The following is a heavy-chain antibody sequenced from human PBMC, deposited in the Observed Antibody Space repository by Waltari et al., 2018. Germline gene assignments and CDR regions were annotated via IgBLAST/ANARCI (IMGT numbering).Heavy chain of an antibody. J-gene: IGHJ6*02. CDR1: GFTFDDYA. V-gene: IGHV3-9*01. D-gene: IGHD3-3*01. CDR3: AKGTYYDFWSGAPGMDV. CDR2: ISWNSGSI. Sequence: EVQLVESGGGLVQPGRSLRLSCAASGFTFDDYAMPWVRLAPGQGLEWVSGISWNSGSIGYADSVKGRFTISRDNAKNSLYLQMNSLRAEDTALYYCAKGTYYDFWSGAPGMDVWGQGTTVTVSS.